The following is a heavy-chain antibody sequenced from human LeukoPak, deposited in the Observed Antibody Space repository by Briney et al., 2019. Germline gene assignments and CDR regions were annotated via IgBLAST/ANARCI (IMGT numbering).Heavy chain of an antibody. CDR2: IHYSGTT. D-gene: IGHD2-8*01. V-gene: IGHV4-59*11. Sequence: SETLSLTCTVSGGSISGQYWSWIRQPPGKGLEWIGYIHYSGTTRYNPSLKSRVTISVDTSKNQFSLKLSSVTAADTAVYYCVRVDNNGYSDYWGQGTLVTVSS. J-gene: IGHJ4*02. CDR1: GGSISGQY. CDR3: VRVDNNGYSDY.